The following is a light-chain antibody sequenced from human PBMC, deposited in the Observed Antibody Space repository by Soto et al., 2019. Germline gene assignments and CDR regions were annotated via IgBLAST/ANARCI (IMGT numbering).Light chain of an antibody. Sequence: EIVLTQSPGTLSLSPGERATLSCRASQSVTSTYLARYQQKPGQAPRLLIYGASTRATGIPDRFSGSGSGTDFTLTISRLEPEDFAVHYCQRYDISPFPFGQGTKLEIK. J-gene: IGKJ2*01. V-gene: IGKV3-20*01. CDR1: QSVTSTY. CDR3: QRYDISPFP. CDR2: GAS.